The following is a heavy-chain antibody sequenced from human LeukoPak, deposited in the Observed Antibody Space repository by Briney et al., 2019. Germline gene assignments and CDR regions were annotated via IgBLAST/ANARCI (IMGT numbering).Heavy chain of an antibody. CDR3: ARGYCSGGSCYAGAGY. V-gene: IGHV3-48*02. CDR1: GFIFSTYS. CDR2: IISNSSTI. Sequence: GGSLRLSCAASGFIFSTYSMYWVRQAPGKGLECFSYIISNSSTICYADSVKGRFPISRDNAKNSLYLQMNSLRDEDTAVYYCARGYCSGGSCYAGAGYWGQGTLVTVSS. D-gene: IGHD2-15*01. J-gene: IGHJ4*02.